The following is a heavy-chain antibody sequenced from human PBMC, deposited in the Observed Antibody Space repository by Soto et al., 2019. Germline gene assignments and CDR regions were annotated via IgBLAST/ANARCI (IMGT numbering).Heavy chain of an antibody. CDR3: ARHWSDYSNYGWFDP. Sequence: KPSETLSLTCTVSGGSISSSSYYWGWIRQPPGKGLEWIGSIYYSGSTYYNPSLKSRVTISVDTSKNQFSLKLSSVTAADTAVYYCARHWSDYSNYGWFDPWGQGTLVTVSS. D-gene: IGHD4-4*01. V-gene: IGHV4-39*01. CDR1: GGSISSSSYY. CDR2: IYYSGST. J-gene: IGHJ5*02.